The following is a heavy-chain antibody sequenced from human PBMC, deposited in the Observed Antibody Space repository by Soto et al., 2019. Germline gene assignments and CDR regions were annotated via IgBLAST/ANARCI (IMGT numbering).Heavy chain of an antibody. D-gene: IGHD1-1*01. J-gene: IGHJ6*03. CDR2: ISYDGSNR. CDR1: GVTCSSDG. CDR3: AKVQLPATSYYSYMDV. V-gene: IGHV3-30*18. Sequence: PGGAPRLSCAASGVTCSSDGMRCVRQAPGKGLEWVALISYDGSNRYYADSVKGRFTISRDSSKNTLFLQMNSLRAEDTAVYYCAKVQLPATSYYSYMDVWGKGTTVTVSS.